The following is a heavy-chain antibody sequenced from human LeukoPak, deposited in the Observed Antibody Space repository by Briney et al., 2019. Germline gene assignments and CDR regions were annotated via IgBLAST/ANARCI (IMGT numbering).Heavy chain of an antibody. Sequence: SETLSLTCAVSGGSISSSNWWSWVRQPPGKGLEWIGEIYHSGSTNYNPSLKSRVTISVDKSKNQFSLKLSSVTAADTAVYYCASTYSSGWYSSLDYWGQGTLVTVSS. D-gene: IGHD6-19*01. CDR3: ASTYSSGWYSSLDY. J-gene: IGHJ4*02. CDR2: IYHSGST. V-gene: IGHV4-4*02. CDR1: GGSISSSNW.